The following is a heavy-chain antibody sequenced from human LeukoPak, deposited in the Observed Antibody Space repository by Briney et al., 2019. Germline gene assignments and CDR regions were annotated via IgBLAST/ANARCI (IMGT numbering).Heavy chain of an antibody. J-gene: IGHJ4*02. Sequence: PSETLSLTCTVSSGSMSSYYWSWIRQPPGKGLEWIGYIYYSGSTNYNPSLKSRVTISVDTSKNQFSLKLSSVTAADTAVYYCARGGAYFDYWGQGTLVTVSS. D-gene: IGHD4-17*01. CDR3: ARGGAYFDY. V-gene: IGHV4-59*01. CDR2: IYYSGST. CDR1: SGSMSSYY.